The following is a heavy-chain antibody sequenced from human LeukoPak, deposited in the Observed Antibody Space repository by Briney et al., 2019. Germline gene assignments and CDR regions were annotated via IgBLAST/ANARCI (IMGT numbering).Heavy chain of an antibody. D-gene: IGHD3-10*01. CDR2: IDYSGSY. V-gene: IGHV4-59*11. CDR1: GGSISNHY. J-gene: IGHJ5*02. Sequence: PSETLPLTCTVSGGSISNHYWTWIRPPPGRGLEWIGYIDYSGSYNYNPSLKSRITISADTSKSQFSLKLRSLTAADTAVYYCARVGALDWFDPWGQGILVTVSS. CDR3: ARVGALDWFDP.